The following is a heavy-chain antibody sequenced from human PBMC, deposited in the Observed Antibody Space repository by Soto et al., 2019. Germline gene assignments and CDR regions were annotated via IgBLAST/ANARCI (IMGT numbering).Heavy chain of an antibody. V-gene: IGHV3-49*03. CDR2: IRSKAYGGTT. D-gene: IGHD2-15*01. Sequence: GVLRLSCTASGFTFGDYAMSWFRQAPGKGLEWVGFIRSKAYGGTTEYAASVKGRFTISRDDSKSIAYLQMNSLKTEDTAVYYCTRDGFICSGGSCSPRALDIWGQGTMVTVSS. J-gene: IGHJ3*02. CDR3: TRDGFICSGGSCSPRALDI. CDR1: GFTFGDYA.